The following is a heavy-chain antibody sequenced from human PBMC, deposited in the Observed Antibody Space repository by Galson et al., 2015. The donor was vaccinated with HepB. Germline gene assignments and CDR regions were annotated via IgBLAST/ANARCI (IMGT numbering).Heavy chain of an antibody. CDR3: TRFGGPTFNHFGLDV. D-gene: IGHD3-10*01. J-gene: IGHJ6*02. CDR1: GYSFSDHW. Sequence: QSGAAVTKSGESLKISCTGSGYSFSDHWIAWVRQMPGKGLEWMGFIYPGDSQTRYSTSFQGQVTFSADKSISTAYLQWSSLKASATAMYYCTRFGGPTFNHFGLDVWGQGTPVTVSS. CDR2: IYPGDSQT. V-gene: IGHV5-51*01.